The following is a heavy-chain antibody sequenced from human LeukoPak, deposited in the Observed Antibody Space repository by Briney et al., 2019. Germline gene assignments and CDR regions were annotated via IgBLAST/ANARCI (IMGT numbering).Heavy chain of an antibody. V-gene: IGHV3-30*02. CDR3: VPYCSRTSCYTGP. Sequence: GGSLRLSCAASGFTFSSYGMHWVRQAPGKGLEWVAFIRYDGGNKYYADSVKGRFTISRDNSKNTLYLQMNSLRAEDTAVYYCVPYCSRTSCYTGPWGQGTLVTVSS. D-gene: IGHD2-2*02. CDR1: GFTFSSYG. CDR2: IRYDGGNK. J-gene: IGHJ5*02.